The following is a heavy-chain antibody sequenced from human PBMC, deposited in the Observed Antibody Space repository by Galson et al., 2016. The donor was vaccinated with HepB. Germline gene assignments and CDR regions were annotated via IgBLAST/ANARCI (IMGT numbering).Heavy chain of an antibody. V-gene: IGHV4-4*07. D-gene: IGHD3/OR15-3a*01. Sequence: ETLSLTCTVSGGSISSYYWSWIRQPAGKGLEWIGRIYTSGSTIHNPSLKSRVTMSLDTSKKQFSLRLSSVTAADTAVYYCARGALGLTRVPFDYWGQGTLVTVSS. J-gene: IGHJ4*02. CDR2: IYTSGST. CDR3: ARGALGLTRVPFDY. CDR1: GGSISSYY.